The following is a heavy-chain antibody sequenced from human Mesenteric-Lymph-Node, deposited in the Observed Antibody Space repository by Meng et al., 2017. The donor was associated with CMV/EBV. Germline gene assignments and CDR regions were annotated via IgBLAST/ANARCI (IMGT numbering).Heavy chain of an antibody. CDR3: AREPPDRSSSSACPVSDY. CDR1: GFTFSSYE. D-gene: IGHD2-2*01. CDR2: ISSGGNFK. V-gene: IGHV3-48*03. J-gene: IGHJ4*02. Sequence: GESLKISCAASGFTFSSYEMNWVRQGPGKGLEWVSYISSGGNFKHYTDSVKGRFTISRDDAKNSLYLQMNSLRAEDTAVYYCAREPPDRSSSSACPVSDYWGQGTLVTVSS.